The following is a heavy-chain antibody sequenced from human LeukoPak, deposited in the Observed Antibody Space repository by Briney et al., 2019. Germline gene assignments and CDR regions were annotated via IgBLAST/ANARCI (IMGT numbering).Heavy chain of an antibody. Sequence: GSLRLSCAASGFTFSSYAMSWVRQAPGKGLEWVSAISGSGGSTYYADSVKGRFTISRDNSKNTLYLQMNSLRAEDTAVYYCVGFIVATINFDYWGQGTLVTVSS. CDR3: VGFIVATINFDY. J-gene: IGHJ4*02. CDR2: ISGSGGST. V-gene: IGHV3-23*01. D-gene: IGHD5-12*01. CDR1: GFTFSSYA.